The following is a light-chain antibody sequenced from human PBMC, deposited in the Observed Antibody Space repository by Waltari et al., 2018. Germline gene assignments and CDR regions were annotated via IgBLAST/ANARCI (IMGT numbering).Light chain of an antibody. V-gene: IGKV3-15*01. Sequence: EIVMTQSPATLSVFPGERATLSCRASQSIRSNLAWYQLKPGQAPRLLIYGASTRATGIPARFSGSGSLTQFTLTISSLQSEDFAVYFCQQYDNWLGTFGQGTKVEIK. CDR3: QQYDNWLGT. CDR2: GAS. CDR1: QSIRSN. J-gene: IGKJ1*01.